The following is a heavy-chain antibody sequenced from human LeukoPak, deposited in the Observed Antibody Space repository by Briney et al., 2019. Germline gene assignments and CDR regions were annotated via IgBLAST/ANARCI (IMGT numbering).Heavy chain of an antibody. CDR2: IYYSGST. CDR3: ARHLYYDSSGFDY. J-gene: IGHJ4*02. D-gene: IGHD3-22*01. CDR1: GGSISSGGYY. V-gene: IGHV4-31*03. Sequence: PSETLSLTCTVSGGSISSGGYYWSWIRQHPGKGLGWIGYIYYSGSTYYNPSLKSRVTISVDTSKNQFSLKLSSVTAADTAVYYCARHLYYDSSGFDYWGQGTLVTVSS.